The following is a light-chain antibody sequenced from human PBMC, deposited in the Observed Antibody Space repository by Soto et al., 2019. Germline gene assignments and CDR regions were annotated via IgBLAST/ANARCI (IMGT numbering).Light chain of an antibody. V-gene: IGKV1-12*01. CDR3: KQSKSFPLT. Sequence: QDISGWLVWYQQKPGKAPKVLIYSTSNLESGVPSRFSGSRSATDFTLTISSLQPEDFATYYCKQSKSFPLTVGGGTKVDSK. CDR1: QDISGW. J-gene: IGKJ4*01. CDR2: STS.